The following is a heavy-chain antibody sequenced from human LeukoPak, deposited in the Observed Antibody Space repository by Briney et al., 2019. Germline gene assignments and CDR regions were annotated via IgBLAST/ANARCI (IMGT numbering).Heavy chain of an antibody. CDR1: GFTFGNFA. Sequence: GGSLRLSCAASGFTFGNFAMSWVRHVPEKGPEWVSTVKGGGAGAHYADSVKGRFTISRDNSRNTLYMEMNSLRAEDTAVYFCAKASSSYGNDAFDIWGQGTKVTVSS. CDR2: VKGGGAGA. V-gene: IGHV3-23*01. J-gene: IGHJ3*02. CDR3: AKASSSYGNDAFDI. D-gene: IGHD5-18*01.